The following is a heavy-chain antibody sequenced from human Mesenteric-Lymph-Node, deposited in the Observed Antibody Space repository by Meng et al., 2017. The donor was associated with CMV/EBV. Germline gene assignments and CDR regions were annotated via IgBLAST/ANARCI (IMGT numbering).Heavy chain of an antibody. CDR1: GFTFSNYA. V-gene: IGHV3-23*01. J-gene: IGHJ6*02. D-gene: IGHD3-3*01. Sequence: GESLKISCAASGFTFSNYAMSWVRQAPGKGLEWVSVISGSGGSTYSADSVKGRFTISRDNSKNTLYLQMNSLRAEDTAVYYCARVRYDFWSGYLGMDVWGQGTTVTVSS. CDR2: ISGSGGST. CDR3: ARVRYDFWSGYLGMDV.